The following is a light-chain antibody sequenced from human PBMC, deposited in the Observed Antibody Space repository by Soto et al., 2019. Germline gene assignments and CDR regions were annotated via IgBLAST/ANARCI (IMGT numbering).Light chain of an antibody. J-gene: IGKJ2*01. CDR1: QTMSDS. CDR3: QQSYTNSYT. Sequence: DIQLTQSPSSLTASVGDRVTITCRASQTMSDSLNWYQQKSGQAPKLLIYSASNLESGVPPRFIGGASGTDFTLTISSLQPEDFGTYFCQQSYTNSYTFGERTTLEIK. CDR2: SAS. V-gene: IGKV1-39*01.